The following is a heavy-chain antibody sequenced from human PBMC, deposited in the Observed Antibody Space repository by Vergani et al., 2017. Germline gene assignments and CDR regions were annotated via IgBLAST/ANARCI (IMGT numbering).Heavy chain of an antibody. J-gene: IGHJ4*02. D-gene: IGHD6-13*01. CDR3: SSLSIAAAGVDY. CDR2: IWYDGSNK. CDR1: GFTFSSYG. V-gene: IGHV3-33*01. Sequence: QVQLVESGGGVVQPGRSLRLSCAASGFTFSSYGMHWVRQAPGKGLEWVAVIWYDGSNKYYADSVKCRFTISRDNSKNTLYLQMNSLRAEDTAVYYCSSLSIAAAGVDYWGQGTLVTVSS.